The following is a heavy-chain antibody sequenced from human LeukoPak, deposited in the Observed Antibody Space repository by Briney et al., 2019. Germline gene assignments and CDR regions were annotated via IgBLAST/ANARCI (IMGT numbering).Heavy chain of an antibody. CDR1: GYSFTSYW. V-gene: IGHV5-51*01. D-gene: IGHD3-16*01. Sequence: GESLKISCKGSGYSFTSYWIGWVRQMPGKGLEWMGIIYPGDSDTRYSPSFQGQVTISADKSISTAYLQWSSLKASDTAMYYCATSFTFGGVHDAFDIWGQGTMVTVSS. CDR2: IYPGDSDT. J-gene: IGHJ3*02. CDR3: ATSFTFGGVHDAFDI.